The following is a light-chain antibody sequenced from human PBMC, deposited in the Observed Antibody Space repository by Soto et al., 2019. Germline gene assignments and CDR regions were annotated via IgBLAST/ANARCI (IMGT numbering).Light chain of an antibody. CDR2: GAS. V-gene: IGKV3-20*01. J-gene: IGKJ2*01. CDR1: QSVSSTY. CDR3: QQYDNSPPYT. Sequence: EFVLTQSPGTLSLSPGERATLSCRASQSVSSTYLAWYQQKPGQAPRLLIYGASSRATGIPDRFSGSGSVTDFTLTISRLEPEDFAVYYCQQYDNSPPYTFGQGTKLEIK.